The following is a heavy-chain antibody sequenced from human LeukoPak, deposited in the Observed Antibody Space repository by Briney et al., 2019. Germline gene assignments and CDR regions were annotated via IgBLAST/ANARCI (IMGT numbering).Heavy chain of an antibody. CDR2: IKSKTDGGTT. D-gene: IGHD1/OR15-1a*01. V-gene: IGHV3-15*01. CDR1: GFIFSNAW. J-gene: IGHJ6*02. CDR3: TTASKTPNNYYYYGMDV. Sequence: GGSLRLSCAASGFIFSNAWMSWVRQAPGKGLEWVGRIKSKTDGGTTDYAAPVKGRFTISRDDSKNTLYLQMNSLKTEDTAVYYCTTASKTPNNYYYYGMDVWGQGTTVTVSS.